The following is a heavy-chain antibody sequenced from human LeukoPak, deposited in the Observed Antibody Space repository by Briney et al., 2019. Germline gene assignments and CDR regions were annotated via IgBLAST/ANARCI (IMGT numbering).Heavy chain of an antibody. CDR2: IYYSGST. V-gene: IGHV4-61*01. CDR1: GGSVSSGSYY. CDR3: ASNPAGGDYGY. D-gene: IGHD4-17*01. Sequence: SETLSLTCTVSGGSVSSGSYYWSWIRQPPGKGLEWIGYIYYSGSTNYNPSLKSRVTISVDTSKNQFSLKLSSVTAADTAVYYCASNPAGGDYGYWGQGTLVTVSS. J-gene: IGHJ4*02.